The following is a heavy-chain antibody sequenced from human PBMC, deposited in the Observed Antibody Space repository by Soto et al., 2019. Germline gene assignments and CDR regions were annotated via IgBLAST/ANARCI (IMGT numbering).Heavy chain of an antibody. CDR1: GLKFYDFG. V-gene: IGHV3-9*01. D-gene: IGHD3-3*01. CDR3: AKGRYDFWSPYYFDA. CDR2: ITWNSRVL. J-gene: IGHJ4*02. Sequence: LRLSQVGTGLKFYDFGVHWVRQAPGKGLEWVSGITWNSRVLAYADSVKGRFTIARDNARNSLYLQMDSLRDEDTALYYCAKGRYDFWSPYYFDAWGQGTLVTVSS.